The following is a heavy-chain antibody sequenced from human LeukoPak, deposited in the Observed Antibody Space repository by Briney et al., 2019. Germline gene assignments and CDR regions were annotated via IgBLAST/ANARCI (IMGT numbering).Heavy chain of an antibody. Sequence: GGSLRLSCAASGFTFSSYVMHWVRQAPGKGLEWVAIISYDGSNEYYADSVKGRFTISRDNSKNTLYLQMNSLRAADTAVYYCAGETGIAARPKGVYMDVWGKGTTVTVSS. J-gene: IGHJ6*03. D-gene: IGHD6-6*01. CDR2: ISYDGSNE. CDR3: AGETGIAARPKGVYMDV. V-gene: IGHV3-30*04. CDR1: GFTFSSYV.